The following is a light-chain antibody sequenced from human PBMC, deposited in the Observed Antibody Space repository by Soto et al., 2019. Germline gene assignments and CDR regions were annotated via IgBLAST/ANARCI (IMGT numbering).Light chain of an antibody. CDR3: CLYIGNGVWG. Sequence: QTVVTQEPPFSVSPGRTVTLTCGLSSGSVSTSYYPSWYQQTPGQAPRTLIYSTNTRSSGVPDRFSGSILGNKAALTITGAQADDESDYYCCLYIGNGVWGFGRGTKLTFL. V-gene: IGLV8-61*01. CDR2: STN. J-gene: IGLJ3*02. CDR1: SGSVSTSYY.